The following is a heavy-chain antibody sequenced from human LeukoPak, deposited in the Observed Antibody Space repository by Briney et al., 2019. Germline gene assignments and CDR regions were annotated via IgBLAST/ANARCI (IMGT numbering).Heavy chain of an antibody. D-gene: IGHD3-3*01. V-gene: IGHV1-46*03. CDR3: ARGFWSGYDGYFFDY. CDR2: INPSGGST. J-gene: IGHJ4*02. Sequence: ASVKVSCKASGYTFTSYYMHWVRQAPGQGLEWMGIINPSGGSTSYAQKFQGRVTMTRDTSTSIVYMELSSLRSEDTAVYYCARGFWSGYDGYFFDYWGQGTLVTVSS. CDR1: GYTFTSYY.